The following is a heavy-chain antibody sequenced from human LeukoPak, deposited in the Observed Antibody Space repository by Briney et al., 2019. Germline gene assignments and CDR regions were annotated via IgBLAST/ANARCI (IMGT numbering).Heavy chain of an antibody. V-gene: IGHV3-74*01. CDR2: KHSDGSST. J-gene: IGHJ4*02. Sequence: GSLRLSCAASGFTFNFYWMHWVRQAPGKGLLWVSRKHSDGSSTSYADSVKGRLTISRDNAKNTLYLQMNSLRAEDTAVYYCARDPFDILTDPYFDYWGQGTLVTVSS. D-gene: IGHD3-9*01. CDR1: GFTFNFYW. CDR3: ARDPFDILTDPYFDY.